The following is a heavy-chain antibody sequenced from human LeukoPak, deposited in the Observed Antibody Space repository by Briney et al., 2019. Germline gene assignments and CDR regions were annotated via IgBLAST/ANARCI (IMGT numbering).Heavy chain of an antibody. CDR2: IKHDESEK. D-gene: IGHD3-16*01. J-gene: IGHJ4*02. Sequence: GGSLRLSCAASGFSFNSDWMDWVRQAPGKGLEWVANIKHDESEKNYLDSVNGRFTISRDSAQNSLYLQMNGLRVEDTAVYYCTRRLDDWGQGTLVTVSS. V-gene: IGHV3-7*01. CDR1: GFSFNSDW. CDR3: TRRLDD.